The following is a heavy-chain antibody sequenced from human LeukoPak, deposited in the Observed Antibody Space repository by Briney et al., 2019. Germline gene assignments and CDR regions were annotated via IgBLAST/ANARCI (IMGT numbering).Heavy chain of an antibody. V-gene: IGHV1-2*02. J-gene: IGHJ5*02. CDR1: GFTFSSYG. D-gene: IGHD1-26*01. CDR3: ARDLAVGAAYNWFDP. CDR2: INPNSGGT. Sequence: PGGSLRLSCAASGFTFSSYGMHWVRQAPGQGLEWMGWINPNSGGTNYAQKFQGRVTMTRDTSISTAYMELSRLRSDDTAVYYCARDLAVGAAYNWFDPWGQGTLVTVSS.